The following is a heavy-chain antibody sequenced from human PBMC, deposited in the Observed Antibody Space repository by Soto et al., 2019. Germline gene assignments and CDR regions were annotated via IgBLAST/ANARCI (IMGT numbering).Heavy chain of an antibody. V-gene: IGHV3-21*01. Sequence: GGSLLLSCAASGFTFSSYSMNWVRQAPGKGLEWVSSISSSSSYIYYADSVKGRFTISRDNAKNSLYLQMNSLRAEDTAVYYCARDIVVPAAPTFHHYYGVEVRGQGTNGTV. CDR2: ISSSSSYI. CDR3: ARDIVVPAAPTFHHYYGVEV. J-gene: IGHJ6*02. D-gene: IGHD2-2*01. CDR1: GFTFSSYS.